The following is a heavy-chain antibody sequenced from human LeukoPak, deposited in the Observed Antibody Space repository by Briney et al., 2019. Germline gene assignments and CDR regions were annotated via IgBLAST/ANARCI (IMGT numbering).Heavy chain of an antibody. J-gene: IGHJ6*02. CDR1: GFTFSSYS. CDR3: ARGGGYSSSSTDMDV. D-gene: IGHD6-6*01. CDR2: ISSSSSYI. V-gene: IGHV3-21*01. Sequence: GGSLRLSCAASGFTFSSYSMNWVRQAPGKGLEWVSSISSSSSYINYADSVKGRFTISRDNTDNSLYLQMDSLRAEDTAVYYCARGGGYSSSSTDMDVWGRGTTPTVSS.